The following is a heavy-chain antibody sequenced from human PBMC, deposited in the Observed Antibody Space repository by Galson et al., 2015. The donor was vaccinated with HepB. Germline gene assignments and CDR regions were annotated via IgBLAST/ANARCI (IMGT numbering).Heavy chain of an antibody. Sequence: SLRLSCAASGFTFSSYAMHWVRQAPGKGLEWVAVISYDGSNKYYADSVKGRFTISRDNSKNTLYLQMNSLRAEDTAVYYCARDALSFGDYGQYSWFDPWGQGTLVTVSS. CDR2: ISYDGSNK. D-gene: IGHD4-17*01. CDR1: GFTFSSYA. CDR3: ARDALSFGDYGQYSWFDP. V-gene: IGHV3-30*04. J-gene: IGHJ5*02.